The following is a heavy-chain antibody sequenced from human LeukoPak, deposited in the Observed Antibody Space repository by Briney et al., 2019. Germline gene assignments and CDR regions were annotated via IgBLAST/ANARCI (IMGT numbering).Heavy chain of an antibody. Sequence: PGRSLRLSCAASGFTFDDYAMHWVRQAPGKGLEWVSGISWNSGSIGYADSVKGRFTISRDNAKNSLYLQMNSLRAEDTAVYYCARVLNAFDIWGQGTMVTASS. V-gene: IGHV3-9*01. CDR3: ARVLNAFDI. CDR2: ISWNSGSI. CDR1: GFTFDDYA. J-gene: IGHJ3*02.